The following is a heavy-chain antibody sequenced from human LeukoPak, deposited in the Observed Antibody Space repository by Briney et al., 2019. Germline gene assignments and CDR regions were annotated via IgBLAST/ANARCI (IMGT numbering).Heavy chain of an antibody. CDR1: GFTFSDYY. Sequence: GGSLRLSCAASGFTFSDYYMSWIRQAPGKGLEWVSYISSSGSTIYYADSVKGRFTISRDNAKNSMYLQMSSLRAEDTAVYYCARASITMIVVVHYGMDVWGQGTTVTVSS. CDR3: ARASITMIVVVHYGMDV. V-gene: IGHV3-11*01. CDR2: ISSSGSTI. D-gene: IGHD3-22*01. J-gene: IGHJ6*02.